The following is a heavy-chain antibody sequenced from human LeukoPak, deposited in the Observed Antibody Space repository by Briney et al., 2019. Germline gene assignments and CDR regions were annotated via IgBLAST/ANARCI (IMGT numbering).Heavy chain of an antibody. CDR1: GGSISSYY. CDR2: IYTSGST. CDR3: ARGYCSSTSCLRAGYYYYYYYMDV. J-gene: IGHJ6*03. V-gene: IGHV4-4*07. D-gene: IGHD2-2*01. Sequence: SETLSLTCTVSGGSISSYYWSWIRQPAGKGLEWIVRIYTSGSTNYNPFLKSRVTISVDKSKNQFSLKLSSVTAADTAVYYCARGYCSSTSCLRAGYYYYYYYMDVWGKGTTVTVSS.